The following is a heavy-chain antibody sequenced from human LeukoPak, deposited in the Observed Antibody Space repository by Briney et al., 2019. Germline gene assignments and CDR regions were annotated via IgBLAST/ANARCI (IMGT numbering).Heavy chain of an antibody. CDR1: GFTFSSYW. CDR2: INTDGSGT. J-gene: IGHJ1*01. Sequence: GGSLRLSCAVSGFTFSSYWMHWVRQAPGKGLVWVSGINTDGSGTFYADSVKGRFTISRDNAKNTLYLQMNSLRAEDTAVHYCYGANVEHWGQGTLVTVSS. D-gene: IGHD4-17*01. CDR3: YGANVEH. V-gene: IGHV3-74*01.